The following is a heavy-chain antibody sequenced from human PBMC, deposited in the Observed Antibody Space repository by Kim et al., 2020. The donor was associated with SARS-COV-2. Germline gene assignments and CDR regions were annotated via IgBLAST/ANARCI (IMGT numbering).Heavy chain of an antibody. CDR2: IYYSGST. CDR1: GGSISSYY. V-gene: IGHV4-59*13. J-gene: IGHJ4*02. CDR3: ARVGISHYYDSSGYYYFDY. Sequence: SETLSLTCTVSGGSISSYYWSWIRQPPGKGLEWIGYIYYSGSTNYNPSLKSRVTISVDTSKNQFSLKLSSVTAADTAVYYCARVGISHYYDSSGYYYFDYWGQGTLVTVSS. D-gene: IGHD3-22*01.